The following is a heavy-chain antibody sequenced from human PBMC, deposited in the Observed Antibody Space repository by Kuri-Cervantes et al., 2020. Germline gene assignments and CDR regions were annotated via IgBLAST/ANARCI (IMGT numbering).Heavy chain of an antibody. J-gene: IGHJ2*01. CDR1: GGSFSGYY. CDR2: INHSGST. Sequence: SETLSLTCAVYGGSFSGYYWSWIRQPPGRGLEWIGEINHSGSTNYNPSLKSRVTISVDTSKNQSSLKLSSVIAADTAVYYCARDSEGAVAQWYFDLWGRGTLVTVSS. D-gene: IGHD6-19*01. V-gene: IGHV4-34*01. CDR3: ARDSEGAVAQWYFDL.